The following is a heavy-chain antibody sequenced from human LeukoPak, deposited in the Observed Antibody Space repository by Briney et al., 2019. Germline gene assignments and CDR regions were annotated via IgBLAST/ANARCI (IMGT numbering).Heavy chain of an antibody. CDR2: INPNSGGT. CDR1: GYTFTGYY. CDR3: ARGYCSGGSCYSVENWFDP. V-gene: IGHV1-2*06. J-gene: IGHJ5*02. Sequence: ASVKVSCKAAGYTFTGYYMFWVRQAPGQGLEWMGRINPNSGGTNYAEKFQGRVTMTRDTSISTAYMELSRLRSDDTAVYYCARGYCSGGSCYSVENWFDPWGQGTLVTVSS. D-gene: IGHD2-15*01.